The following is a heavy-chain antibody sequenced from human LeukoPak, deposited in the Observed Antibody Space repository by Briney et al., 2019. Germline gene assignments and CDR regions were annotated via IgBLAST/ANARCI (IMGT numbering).Heavy chain of an antibody. J-gene: IGHJ4*02. CDR1: GFTFSSYW. CDR3: AKDQSHYDYVWGSYRYAGYFDY. CDR2: ISGSGGST. D-gene: IGHD3-16*02. Sequence: GGSLRLSCAASGFTFSSYWMNWVRQAPGKGLEWVSAISGSGGSTYYADSVKGRFTISRDNSKNTLYLQMNSLRAEDTAVYYCAKDQSHYDYVWGSYRYAGYFDYWGQGTLVTVSS. V-gene: IGHV3-23*01.